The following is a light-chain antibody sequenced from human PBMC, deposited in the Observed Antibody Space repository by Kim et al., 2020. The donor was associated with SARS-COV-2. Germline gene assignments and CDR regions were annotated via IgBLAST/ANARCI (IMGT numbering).Light chain of an antibody. Sequence: SYELTQPPSVSVSPGQTASITCSGDKLGDKYACWYQQKPGQSPVLVIYQDSKRPSRIPERFSGSNSGNTATLTISGTQAMDEADYYCQAWDSITGVFGGGTQLTVL. CDR2: QDS. CDR1: KLGDKY. CDR3: QAWDSITGV. V-gene: IGLV3-1*01. J-gene: IGLJ3*02.